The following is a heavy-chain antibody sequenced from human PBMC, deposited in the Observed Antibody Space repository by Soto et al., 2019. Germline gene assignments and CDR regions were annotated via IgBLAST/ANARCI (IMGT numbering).Heavy chain of an antibody. Sequence: GGSLRLSCAASGFKFSDYAMSWVRQAPGKGLEWVSLISATGGGTYYADSVKGRFTISRDNSHNTLYLQVHSLTAEDTAVHYCAKDRRAGGNSAFYFDFWGQGAQVTVSS. CDR3: AKDRRAGGNSAFYFDF. V-gene: IGHV3-23*01. D-gene: IGHD3-16*01. CDR1: GFKFSDYA. CDR2: ISATGGGT. J-gene: IGHJ4*02.